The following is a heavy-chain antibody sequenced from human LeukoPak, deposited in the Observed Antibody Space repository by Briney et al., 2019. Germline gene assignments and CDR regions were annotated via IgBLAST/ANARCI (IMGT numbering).Heavy chain of an antibody. Sequence: PSETLSLTCTVSGYSISSGYYWGWIRQPPGKGLEWIGSIYHSGSTYYNPSLKSRVTISVDTSKNQFSLKLSSVTAADTAVYYCAIGPGGLFDYWGQGTLVTVSS. V-gene: IGHV4-38-2*02. CDR3: AIGPGGLFDY. J-gene: IGHJ4*02. CDR1: GYSISSGYY. D-gene: IGHD4-23*01. CDR2: IYHSGST.